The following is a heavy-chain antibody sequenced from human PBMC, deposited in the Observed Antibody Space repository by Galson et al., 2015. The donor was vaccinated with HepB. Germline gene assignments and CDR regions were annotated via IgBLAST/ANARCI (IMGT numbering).Heavy chain of an antibody. V-gene: IGHV3-33*01. CDR3: ARVGCSSTSCPYYYYGMDV. D-gene: IGHD2-2*01. CDR2: IWYDGSNK. J-gene: IGHJ6*02. CDR1: GFTFSSYG. Sequence: SLRLSCAASGFTFSSYGMHWVRQAPGKGLEWVAVIWYDGSNKYYADSVKGRFTISRDNSKNTLYLQMNSLRAEDTAVYYCARVGCSSTSCPYYYYGMDVWGQGTTVTVSS.